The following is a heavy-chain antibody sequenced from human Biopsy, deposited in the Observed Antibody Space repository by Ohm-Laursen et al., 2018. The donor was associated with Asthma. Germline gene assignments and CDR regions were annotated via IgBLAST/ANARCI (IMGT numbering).Heavy chain of an antibody. J-gene: IGHJ6*02. V-gene: IGHV1-18*01. D-gene: IGHD3-10*01. CDR3: ARAVDYSHYYGIDV. CDR2: ISVYNGNT. Sequence: SAKVSCKTSGYTFNSAGITWVRQAPGQGLEWMGWISVYNGNTKVAQKLQDRVTMIADTSTSTAYMELRSLRSDDTAVYFCARAVDYSHYYGIDVWGQGTTVTVS. CDR1: GYTFNSAG.